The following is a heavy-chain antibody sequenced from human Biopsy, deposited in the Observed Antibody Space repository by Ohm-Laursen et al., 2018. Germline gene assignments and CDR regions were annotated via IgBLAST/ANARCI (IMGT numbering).Heavy chain of an antibody. CDR2: ISPSGATT. CDR1: GNTFATYH. J-gene: IGHJ6*02. Sequence: ASVKVSCKVSGNTFATYHIHWVRQAPGQGLEWMGVISPSGATTSFSQKFQGRITMTRDTSTGTVYMDLNSLGSEDTAVYYCARAGVGSDGTDSYYYGMDAWGPGTTVTVSS. CDR3: ARAGVGSDGTDSYYYGMDA. D-gene: IGHD5-24*01. V-gene: IGHV1-46*01.